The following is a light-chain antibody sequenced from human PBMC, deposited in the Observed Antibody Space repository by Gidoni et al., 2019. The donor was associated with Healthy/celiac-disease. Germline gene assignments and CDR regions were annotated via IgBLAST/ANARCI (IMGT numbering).Light chain of an antibody. Sequence: DIVMTQSPLSLPVTPGEPASISCRSSQSLLHSNGYNYLDWYLQKPGQSPQLLIYLGSNRASGVPDRFSGSGSCTDVTLKISRVEAEDVGVYYCMQALQTPRLTFGGGTKVEIK. J-gene: IGKJ4*01. CDR3: MQALQTPRLT. CDR1: QSLLHSNGYNY. V-gene: IGKV2-28*01. CDR2: LGS.